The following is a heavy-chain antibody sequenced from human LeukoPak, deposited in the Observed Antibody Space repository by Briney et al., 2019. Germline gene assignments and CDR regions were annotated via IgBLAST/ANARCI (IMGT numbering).Heavy chain of an antibody. V-gene: IGHV4-31*11. CDR1: GGSISSGGYY. CDR3: ARGLGYCSGGSCYVSWFDP. D-gene: IGHD2-15*01. J-gene: IGHJ5*02. Sequence: PSETLSLTCAVSGGSISSGGYYWSWIRQHPGKGLEWIGYIYYSGSTYYNPSLKSRVTISVDTSKNQFSLKLSSVTAADTAVYYCARGLGYCSGGSCYVSWFDPLGPGNPGHRLL. CDR2: IYYSGST.